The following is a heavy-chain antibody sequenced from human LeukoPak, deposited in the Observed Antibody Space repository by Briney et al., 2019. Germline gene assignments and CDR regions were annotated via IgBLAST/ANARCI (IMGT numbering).Heavy chain of an antibody. J-gene: IGHJ4*02. CDR3: ARDVLDVGSGDY. CDR2: INSDGSRT. V-gene: IGHV3-74*01. Sequence: GGSLRLSCAASGFTFSSYWMHWVRQVPGKGLVWVSRINSDGSRTSYADSVKGRFTISRDNAKNTLYLQMNSLRAEDTAVYYCARDVLDVGSGDYWGQGTLVTVSS. D-gene: IGHD2-15*01. CDR1: GFTFSSYW.